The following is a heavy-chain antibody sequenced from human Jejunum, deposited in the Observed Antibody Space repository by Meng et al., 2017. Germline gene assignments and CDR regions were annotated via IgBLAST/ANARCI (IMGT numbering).Heavy chain of an antibody. D-gene: IGHD3-16*02. Sequence: HGQRQEPGPVMVKPSEDLSPAWTVSGDSLGTDYWSWIRQPPGKGLEWIGYVFYSGSTNYNHSLKSRVAISVDTSKNQVSLKLTSVTAADTAVYYCARSFHESSWGSYRYLFGLWGQGALVTASS. J-gene: IGHJ4*02. V-gene: IGHV4-59*01. CDR1: GDSLGTDY. CDR2: VFYSGST. CDR3: ARSFHESSWGSYRYLFGL.